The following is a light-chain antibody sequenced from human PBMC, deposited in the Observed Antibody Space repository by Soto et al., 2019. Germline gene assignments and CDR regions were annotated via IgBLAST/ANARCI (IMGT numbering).Light chain of an antibody. CDR3: QQRSNWPPV. J-gene: IGKJ1*01. V-gene: IGKV3-11*01. Sequence: EIVLTQSPATLSLSPGERATLSCRASQSVSSYLAWYQQKPGQAPRLLIYDASNRATGIPARFNVSGSGTDFTLTISSLEPEDFAVYYCQQRSNWPPVFGQGTKVEIK. CDR2: DAS. CDR1: QSVSSY.